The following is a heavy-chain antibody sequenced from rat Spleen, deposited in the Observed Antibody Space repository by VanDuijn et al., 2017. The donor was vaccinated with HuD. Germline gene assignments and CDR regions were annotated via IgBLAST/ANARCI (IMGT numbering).Heavy chain of an antibody. CDR2: MWNGGGT. D-gene: IGHD1-11*01. Sequence: QVQLKETGPDLVQLTQTLSITCTVSGFSLSTYNVHWVRQPPGKGLEWMGAMWNGGGTDYNSPFKTRLSISRDTPKSLVLLKMSSLRTDDTDIYFCTRSYGGYTSNWFAYWGQGTLVTVSS. CDR3: TRSYGGYTSNWFAY. J-gene: IGHJ3*01. V-gene: IGHV2-64*01. CDR1: GFSLSTYN.